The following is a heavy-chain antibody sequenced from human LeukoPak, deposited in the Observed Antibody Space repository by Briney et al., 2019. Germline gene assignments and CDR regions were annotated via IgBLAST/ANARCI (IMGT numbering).Heavy chain of an antibody. Sequence: GGALRLSCAASGFTFSSYAMSGVRQAPGKGLEWVSAISGSGCSTYYADSVKGRFTISRDNSKNTLYLKMHSLRAEHTAVYYCAKDGNTPITMIVVVITKTPYYFDYWGQGTLVPVSS. D-gene: IGHD3-22*01. CDR2: ISGSGCST. V-gene: IGHV3-23*01. J-gene: IGHJ4*02. CDR3: AKDGNTPITMIVVVITKTPYYFDY. CDR1: GFTFSSYA.